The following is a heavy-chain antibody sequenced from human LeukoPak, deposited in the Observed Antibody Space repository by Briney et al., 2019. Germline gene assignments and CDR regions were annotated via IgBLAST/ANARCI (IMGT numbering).Heavy chain of an antibody. CDR2: IYTSGST. V-gene: IGHV4-61*02. Sequence: PSETLSLTCTVSGGSISSGSYYWPWIRQPAGKGLEWIGRIYTSGSTNYNPSRKSRLTISVDKSKNHFSLKLNSVTAADTAVYYCARDLGTAGRPNDYWGQGTLVTVSS. CDR1: GGSISSGSYY. CDR3: ARDLGTAGRPNDY. D-gene: IGHD2-8*02. J-gene: IGHJ4*02.